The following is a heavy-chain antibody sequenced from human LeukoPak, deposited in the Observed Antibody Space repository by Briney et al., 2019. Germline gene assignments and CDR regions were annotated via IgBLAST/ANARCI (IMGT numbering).Heavy chain of an antibody. D-gene: IGHD6-19*01. CDR3: AKSNSSGWYGGNYYYYYGMDV. CDR1: GFTVSTNY. CDR2: IYSGGTT. V-gene: IGHV3-53*01. Sequence: PGGSLRLSCAASGFTVSTNYMNWVRQAPGKGLEWVSVIYSGGTTYCADSVKGRFTISRDNSKNTLYLQMNSLRAEDTAVYYCAKSNSSGWYGGNYYYYYGMDVWGQGTTVTVSS. J-gene: IGHJ6*02.